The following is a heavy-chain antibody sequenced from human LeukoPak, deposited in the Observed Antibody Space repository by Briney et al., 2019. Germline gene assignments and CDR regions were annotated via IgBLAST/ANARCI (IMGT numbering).Heavy chain of an antibody. J-gene: IGHJ5*02. D-gene: IGHD1-26*01. V-gene: IGHV1-69*04. CDR1: GGTFSSFA. Sequence: SVEVSCKASGGTFSSFAISWVRQAPGQGLEWMGRIIPILGIANYAQRFQGRVTITADKSTSTAYMELSSLRSEDTAVYYCATSIVGAPIRFDPWGQGTLVTVSS. CDR3: ATSIVGAPIRFDP. CDR2: IIPILGIA.